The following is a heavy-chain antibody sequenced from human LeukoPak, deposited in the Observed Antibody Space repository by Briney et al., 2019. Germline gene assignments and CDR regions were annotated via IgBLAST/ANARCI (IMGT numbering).Heavy chain of an antibody. CDR2: IYDSGST. J-gene: IGHJ3*02. CDR3: ERDGRYDYVWGSYRLDAFDI. V-gene: IGHV4-39*02. D-gene: IGHD3-16*02. Sequence: SETLSLTCTVSGGSIRSSYYYWGWIRQPPGKGLEWIGSIYDSGSTYYNPSLKSRVTISVDTSKNQFSLKLNSVTAADTAVYYCERDGRYDYVWGSYRLDAFDIWGQGTMVTVSS. CDR1: GGSIRSSYYY.